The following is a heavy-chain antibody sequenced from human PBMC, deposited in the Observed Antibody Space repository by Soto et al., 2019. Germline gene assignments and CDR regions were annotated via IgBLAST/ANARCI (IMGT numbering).Heavy chain of an antibody. Sequence: SETLSLTCTVSGGPISSSSYYWGWIRQPPGKGLEWIGSIYYSGSTYYNPSLKSRVTISVDTSKNQFSLKLSSVTAADTAVYYCARGSLLRFLGGYYYYYGMDVWGQGTTVTVSS. CDR3: ARGSLLRFLGGYYYYYGMDV. CDR1: GGPISSSSYY. V-gene: IGHV4-39*01. J-gene: IGHJ6*02. D-gene: IGHD3-3*01. CDR2: IYYSGST.